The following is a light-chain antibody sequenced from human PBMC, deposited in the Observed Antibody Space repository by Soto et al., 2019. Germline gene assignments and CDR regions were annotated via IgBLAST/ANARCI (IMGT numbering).Light chain of an antibody. CDR3: QQYGSSGT. V-gene: IGKV3-20*01. J-gene: IGKJ1*01. Sequence: EIVLTQSPGTLSLSPGERATLSCRASQSVGNNYLAWYQQKPGQAPRILIYGASNRATGIPDRSSGSGSGTDFTLTISRLEPEDFAVYYCQQYGSSGTFGQGTKVDI. CDR2: GAS. CDR1: QSVGNNY.